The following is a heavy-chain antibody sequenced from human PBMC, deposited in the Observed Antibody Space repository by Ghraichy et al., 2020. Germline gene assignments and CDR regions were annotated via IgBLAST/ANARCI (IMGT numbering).Heavy chain of an antibody. CDR1: GFTFSSYG. CDR2: ISYDGSNK. Sequence: GGSLRLSCAASGFTFSSYGMHWVRQAPGKGLEWVAVISYDGSNKYYADSVKGRFTISRDNSKNTLYLQMNSLRAEDTAVYYCAKAHPPTGVDYWGQGTLVTVSS. CDR3: AKAHPPTGVDY. V-gene: IGHV3-30*18. J-gene: IGHJ4*02.